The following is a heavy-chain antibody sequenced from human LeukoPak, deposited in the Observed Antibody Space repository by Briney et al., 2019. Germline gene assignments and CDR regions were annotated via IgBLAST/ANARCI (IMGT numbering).Heavy chain of an antibody. J-gene: IGHJ3*02. Sequence: PSETLSLTCTVSGGSISSGGYYWSWIRQHPGKGLEWIGYIYYSGSTNYNPSLKSRVTMSVDTSKIQFSLRLSSVTAADTAVYYCARQMTDAFDIWGQGTMVTVSS. CDR2: IYYSGST. CDR3: ARQMTDAFDI. CDR1: GGSISSGGYY. V-gene: IGHV4-61*08.